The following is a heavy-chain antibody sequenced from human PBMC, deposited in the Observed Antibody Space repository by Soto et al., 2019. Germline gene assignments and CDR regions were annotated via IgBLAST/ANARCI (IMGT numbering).Heavy chain of an antibody. CDR3: ARLIGDSWLDS. J-gene: IGHJ5*01. CDR1: GESVSTNSAT. Sequence: QVQLQQSGPGLVKPSQTLSLTCAISGESVSTNSATWDWIRQSPSRGLEWLGRTYYRSKWYHDYAASVKGRITINAYPSNHQLALQLNSVTPDDTAVYYCARLIGDSWLDSWGQGTLVTVSS. V-gene: IGHV6-1*01. D-gene: IGHD2-8*01. CDR2: TYYRSKWYH.